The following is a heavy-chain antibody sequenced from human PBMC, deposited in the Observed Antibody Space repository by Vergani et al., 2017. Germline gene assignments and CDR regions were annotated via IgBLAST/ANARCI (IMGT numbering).Heavy chain of an antibody. Sequence: EVQLVQSGAEVKKPGATLKISCKVSGYTFTDDYMHWVKQAPGKGLEWMGLVDPEDGETIYAEKFKGRVTIASDTSTDTAHLELSSLRSEYTAVYYCATPQTVTTGGMEVWGQGTTVIVSS. CDR1: GYTFTDDY. J-gene: IGHJ6*02. D-gene: IGHD4-17*01. V-gene: IGHV1-69-2*01. CDR2: VDPEDGET. CDR3: ATPQTVTTGGMEV.